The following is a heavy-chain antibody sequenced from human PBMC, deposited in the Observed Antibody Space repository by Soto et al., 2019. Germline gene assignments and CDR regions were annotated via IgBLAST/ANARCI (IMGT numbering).Heavy chain of an antibody. J-gene: IGHJ5*02. D-gene: IGHD1-1*01. Sequence: LSLTCTVSGGSISSGGYSWNWIRQPPGKGLEWIGYIYHSGYTYYNPSLRSRVTISADKSKNHFSLKLSSVTAADTAVYYCARDQLEGNWFDPWGQGTLVTVS. CDR3: ARDQLEGNWFDP. CDR2: IYHSGYT. V-gene: IGHV4-30-2*01. CDR1: GGSISSGGYS.